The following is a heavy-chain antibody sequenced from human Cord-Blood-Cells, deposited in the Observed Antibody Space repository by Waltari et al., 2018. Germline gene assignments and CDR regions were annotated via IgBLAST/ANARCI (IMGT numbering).Heavy chain of an antibody. CDR3: ARDNLPKLVEEPAAIYYFDY. J-gene: IGHJ4*02. CDR1: GFTFSSYS. V-gene: IGHV3-21*01. D-gene: IGHD2-2*01. Sequence: EVQLVESGGGLVKPGGSLRLSCAASGFTFSSYSMNWVRQAPGKGLQWVSSISSSSSYIYYADSVKGRFTISRDNAKNSLYLQMNSLRAEDTAVYYCARDNLPKLVEEPAAIYYFDYWGQGTLVTVSS. CDR2: ISSSSSYI.